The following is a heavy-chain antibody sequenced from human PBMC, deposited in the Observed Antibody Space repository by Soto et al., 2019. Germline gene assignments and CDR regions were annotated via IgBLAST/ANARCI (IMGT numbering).Heavy chain of an antibody. CDR3: VRSPSFGGGSCKRDNWFDP. CDR1: GYTFSSYA. J-gene: IGHJ5*02. V-gene: IGHV1-18*01. CDR2: TSAYNGNR. Sequence: QVQLVQSGAEVKKPGASVKVSCKGSGYTFSSYAITWVRQVTGQGLEWMGWTSAYNGNRNYAQNLQGRVIMTTDTSTSPAYMDLRGLRSDDTAVYFCVRSPSFGGGSCKRDNWFDPWCQVTLVTVSS. D-gene: IGHD2-15*01.